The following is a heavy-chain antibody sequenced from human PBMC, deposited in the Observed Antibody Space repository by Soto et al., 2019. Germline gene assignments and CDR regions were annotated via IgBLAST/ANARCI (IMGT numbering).Heavy chain of an antibody. V-gene: IGHV3-21*01. CDR2: ISPRTSHI. Sequence: EVHLVESGGGLVKPGGSLRLSCAVSGFTFSSCTMNWVRQSPGKGLEWVSSISPRTSHIYYADSVKGRFTTSRDNAKNSLWRQRNSLRAEDTAAYSCSCCSGGAYSQTYGTEGRGQGTTVTVSS. CDR3: SCCSGGAYSQTYGTEG. D-gene: IGHD2-15*01. CDR1: GFTFSSCT. J-gene: IGHJ6*02.